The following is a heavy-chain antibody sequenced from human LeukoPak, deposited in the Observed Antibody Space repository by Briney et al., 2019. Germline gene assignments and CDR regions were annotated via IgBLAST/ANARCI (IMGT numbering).Heavy chain of an antibody. CDR1: GGSISSSSYY. V-gene: IGHV4-39*01. Sequence: SETLSLTCTVSGGSISSSSYYWGWIRQPPGKGLEWIGSIYYSGSTYYNPSLKRRVTISVDTSKNQFSLKLSSVTAADTAVYYCVRSNAGESYYFDYWGQGTLVTVSS. J-gene: IGHJ4*02. D-gene: IGHD2/OR15-2a*01. CDR2: IYYSGST. CDR3: VRSNAGESYYFDY.